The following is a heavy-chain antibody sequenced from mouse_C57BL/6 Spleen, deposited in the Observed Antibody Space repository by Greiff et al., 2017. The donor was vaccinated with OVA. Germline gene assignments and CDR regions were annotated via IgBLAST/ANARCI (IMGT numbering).Heavy chain of an antibody. CDR1: GYTFTEYT. V-gene: IGHV1-62-2*01. Sequence: QVQLKESGAELVKPGASVKLSCKASGYTFTEYTIHWVKQRSGQGLEWIGWFYPGSGSIKYNEKFKDKATLTADKSSSTVYMELSRLTSEDSAVYVCARHEDPGDGFDYWGQGTTLTVSS. CDR3: ARHEDPGDGFDY. CDR2: FYPGSGSI. D-gene: IGHD2-3*01. J-gene: IGHJ2*01.